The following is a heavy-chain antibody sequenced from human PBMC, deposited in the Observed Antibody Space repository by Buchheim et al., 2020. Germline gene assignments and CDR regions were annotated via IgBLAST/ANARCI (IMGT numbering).Heavy chain of an antibody. CDR1: GGSINGHY. D-gene: IGHD2-8*01. V-gene: IGHV4-59*11. CDR3: ARRSFDANGYYYFDS. CDR2: IYYTGSA. J-gene: IGHJ4*02. Sequence: QVQLQESGPGLVKASQTLSLTCTVSGGSINGHYWGWIRQPPGKGLEWVGYIYYTGSAKYNPALKSRVSISADTSKNQFFLRLNSVAAADTAVYYCARRSFDANGYYYFDSWGQG.